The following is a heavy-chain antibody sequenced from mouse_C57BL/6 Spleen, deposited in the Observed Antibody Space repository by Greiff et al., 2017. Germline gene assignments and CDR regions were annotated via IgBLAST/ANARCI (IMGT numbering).Heavy chain of an antibody. CDR1: GFTFSSYA. V-gene: IGHV5-4*03. D-gene: IGHD2-14*01. J-gene: IGHJ2*01. Sequence: EVKLVESGGGLVKPGGSLKLSCAASGFTFSSYAMSWVRQTPEKRLEWVATISDGGSYTYYPDNVQGRFTISRDNAKNNLYLQMSHLKSEDTAMYYCARIGDLFDYWGQGTTLTVSS. CDR2: ISDGGSYT. CDR3: ARIGDLFDY.